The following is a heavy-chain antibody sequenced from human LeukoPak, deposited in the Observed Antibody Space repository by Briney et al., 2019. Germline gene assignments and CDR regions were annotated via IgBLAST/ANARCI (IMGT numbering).Heavy chain of an antibody. J-gene: IGHJ4*02. Sequence: ASVKVSCKASGYTFTGYYIHWVRQAPGQGLEWMGWINPHSGGTNYAQKFQGRVTMTRDTSISTAYMELSRLRSDDTAIYFCARDQATVATPWWDHWGQGTLVTVSS. CDR3: ARDQATVATPWWDH. CDR2: INPHSGGT. CDR1: GYTFTGYY. V-gene: IGHV1-2*02. D-gene: IGHD4-23*01.